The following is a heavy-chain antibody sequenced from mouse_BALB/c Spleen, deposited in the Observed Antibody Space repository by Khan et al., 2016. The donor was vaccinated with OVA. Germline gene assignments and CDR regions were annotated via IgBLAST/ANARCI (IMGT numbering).Heavy chain of an antibody. Sequence: EVLLVESGGGLVQPGGSRKLSCAASGFSFSSFGMHWVRQAPKKGLEWVAYMSSGSSTIYYVDTVKGRFTISRDNPKNTLFLQMTRLRSEDTAMYYCARSGGNFHWYFDVWGAGTSVTVSS. D-gene: IGHD2-1*01. CDR1: GFSFSSFG. J-gene: IGHJ1*01. CDR3: ARSGGNFHWYFDV. CDR2: MSSGSSTI. V-gene: IGHV5-17*02.